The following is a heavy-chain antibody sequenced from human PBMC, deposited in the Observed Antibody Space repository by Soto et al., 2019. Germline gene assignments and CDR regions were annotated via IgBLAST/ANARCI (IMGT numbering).Heavy chain of an antibody. Sequence: PSETLSLTCTVSGGPFSSGGHYWTWIRQLPGKGLEWIGHIYYSGSTYYNPSLKSRVTISVDTSKNQFSLKLSSVTAADTAVYYCARGGFQRYYYDSSGYYWDYWGQGTLVTVSS. CDR2: IYYSGST. CDR1: GGPFSSGGHY. CDR3: ARGGFQRYYYDSSGYYWDY. D-gene: IGHD3-22*01. J-gene: IGHJ4*02. V-gene: IGHV4-31*03.